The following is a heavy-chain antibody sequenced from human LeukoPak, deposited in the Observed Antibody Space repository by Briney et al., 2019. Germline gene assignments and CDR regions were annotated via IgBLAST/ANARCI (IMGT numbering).Heavy chain of an antibody. CDR1: GGSISSGGYY. CDR2: IYYSGST. CDR3: ARGPLRGVVITA. J-gene: IGHJ4*02. V-gene: IGHV4-31*03. D-gene: IGHD3-3*01. Sequence: PSETLSLTCTVSGGSISSGGYYWSWIRQHPGKGLEWIGYIYYSGSTYYNPSLKSRVTISVDTSKNQFSLKLSSVTAADTAVYYCARGPLRGVVITAWGQGTLVTVSS.